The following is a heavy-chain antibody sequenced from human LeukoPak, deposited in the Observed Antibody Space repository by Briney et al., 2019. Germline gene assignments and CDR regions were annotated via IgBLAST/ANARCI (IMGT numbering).Heavy chain of an antibody. V-gene: IGHV4-39*07. CDR3: ARRVVPAAISARFDP. D-gene: IGHD2-2*01. CDR2: INHSGST. Sequence: SETLSLTCTVSGGSISSSSYYWSWIRQPPGQGLEWIGEINHSGSTNYNPSLKSRVTISVDTSKNQFSLKLSSVTAADTAVYYCARRVVPAAISARFDPWGQGTLVTVSS. CDR1: GGSISSSSYY. J-gene: IGHJ5*02.